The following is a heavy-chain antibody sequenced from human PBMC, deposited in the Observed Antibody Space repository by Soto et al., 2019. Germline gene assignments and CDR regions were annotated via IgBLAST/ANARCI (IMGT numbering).Heavy chain of an antibody. CDR3: ARGARLGYYDSSGYCFDP. D-gene: IGHD3-22*01. Sequence: GGALRLSCAASGFAVGSNFMSWVRQAPGKGLEWVSLIYAGGSTYYADSVKGRFTISRDKSKNTLYLQKNSLRAEDTAVYYCARGARLGYYDSSGYCFDPWGQGTLVTVSS. J-gene: IGHJ5*02. CDR1: GFAVGSNF. CDR2: IYAGGST. V-gene: IGHV3-66*01.